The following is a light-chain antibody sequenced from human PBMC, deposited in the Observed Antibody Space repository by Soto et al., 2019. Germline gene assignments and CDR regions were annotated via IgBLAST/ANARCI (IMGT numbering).Light chain of an antibody. CDR2: GNT. CDR3: QSYDSSLSGWV. V-gene: IGLV1-40*01. Sequence: QSVRTQPPSVSGAPGQRVTISCTGSSSNIVAIYDVHWYQQLPGTAPKLLIYGNTNRPSGVPDRFSGSKSGTSASLAITGLQAEDEADYYCQSYDSSLSGWVFGGGTKVTVL. J-gene: IGLJ3*02. CDR1: SSNIVAIYD.